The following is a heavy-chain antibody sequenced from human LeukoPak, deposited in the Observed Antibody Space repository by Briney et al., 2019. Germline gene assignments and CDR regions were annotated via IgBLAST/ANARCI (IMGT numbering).Heavy chain of an antibody. D-gene: IGHD5-24*01. V-gene: IGHV1-46*01. CDR1: GYTFTSYY. CDR3: AREYLELATIERDAFDI. Sequence: SSGKVSCKASGYTFTSYYMHWVRQAPGQGLEWMGIINPSGGSTSYAQKFQGRVTMTRDTSTSTVYMELSSLRSEDTAVYYCAREYLELATIERDAFDIWGQGTMVTVSS. J-gene: IGHJ3*02. CDR2: INPSGGST.